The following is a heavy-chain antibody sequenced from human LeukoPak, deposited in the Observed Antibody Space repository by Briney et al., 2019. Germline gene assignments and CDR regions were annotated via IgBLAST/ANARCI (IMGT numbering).Heavy chain of an antibody. CDR1: GGSISSYY. Sequence: SSETLSLTCTDSGGSISSYYWSWIRQPPGKGLEWIGYIYYSGSTNYNPSLKSRVTISVDTSKNQFSLKLSSVTAADTAVYYCARAHYGSGSYNWFDPWGQGTLVTVSS. CDR3: ARAHYGSGSYNWFDP. V-gene: IGHV4-59*01. J-gene: IGHJ5*02. D-gene: IGHD3-10*01. CDR2: IYYSGST.